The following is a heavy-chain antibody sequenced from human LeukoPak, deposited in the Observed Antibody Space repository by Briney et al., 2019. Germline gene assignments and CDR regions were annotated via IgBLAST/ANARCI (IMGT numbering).Heavy chain of an antibody. Sequence: KPSETLSLTCTVSGGSISSYYWSWIRQPPGKGLEWIGYIYYSGSTNYNPSLKSRVTISVDTSKNQFSLKLSSVTAADTAVYYCARSIAARPFFDYWGQGTLVTVSS. D-gene: IGHD6-6*01. V-gene: IGHV4-59*08. CDR2: IYYSGST. CDR3: ARSIAARPFFDY. CDR1: GGSISSYY. J-gene: IGHJ4*02.